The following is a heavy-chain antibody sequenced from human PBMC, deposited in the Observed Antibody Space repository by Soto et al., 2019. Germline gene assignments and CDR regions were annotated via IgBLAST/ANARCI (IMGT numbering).Heavy chain of an antibody. CDR1: GCSISNFY. D-gene: IGHD2-21*02. J-gene: IGHJ4*02. Sequence: PSETLSLTCTVSGCSISNFYWSWIRQPPGKGLEWIGYIYYNGNTNYNPSLKSRVTMSVDTSKNQISLKLSSVTAADTAVYYCTRANWYSEYWGQGTLVTVSS. CDR3: TRANWYSEY. CDR2: IYYNGNT. V-gene: IGHV4-59*01.